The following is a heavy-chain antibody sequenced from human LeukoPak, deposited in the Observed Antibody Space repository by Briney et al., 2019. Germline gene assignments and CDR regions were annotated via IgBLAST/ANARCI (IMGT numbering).Heavy chain of an antibody. J-gene: IGHJ4*02. CDR3: ARVTYYDFWSGYYDFDY. CDR2: MSSNSRSSSTI. CDR1: GFTFNKYG. V-gene: IGHV3-48*01. Sequence: PGGSLRLSCATSGFTFNKYGMNWVRQAPGKGLGWLSYMSSNSRSSSTIYYADSVKGRFTISRDNAKSSLYLQMDSLRAEDTAVYYCARVTYYDFWSGYYDFDYWGQGTLVTVSS. D-gene: IGHD3-3*01.